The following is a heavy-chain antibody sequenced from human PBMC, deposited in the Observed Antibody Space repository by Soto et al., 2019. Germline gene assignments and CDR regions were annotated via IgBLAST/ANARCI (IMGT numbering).Heavy chain of an antibody. J-gene: IGHJ6*02. D-gene: IGHD1-20*01. CDR1: EFTFDKYY. CDR3: ARGNWNYYYGFDV. CDR2: IKPDGSEQ. V-gene: IGHV3-7*01. Sequence: GGSLRLSCAAPEFTFDKYYMTWVRQAPGKGPEWVANIKPDGSEQYYVDSVKGRFTISRDNANNSLYLQMNSLRAEDTAVYFCARGNWNYYYGFDVWGQGTTVTVSS.